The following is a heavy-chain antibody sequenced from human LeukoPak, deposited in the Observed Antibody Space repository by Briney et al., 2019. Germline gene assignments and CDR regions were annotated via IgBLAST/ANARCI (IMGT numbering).Heavy chain of an antibody. D-gene: IGHD4-17*01. J-gene: IGHJ3*02. V-gene: IGHV3-30-3*01. CDR2: ISYDGNTI. CDR3: ARRPYAGAFDI. CDR1: EFTFSNYA. Sequence: QPGGSLRLSCAASEFTFSNYALHWVRQAPGKGLQWVAVISYDGNTIHYADSVKGRFIISRDNSKNTLYLQMSSLRVEDTAIYYCARRPYAGAFDIWGQGTMVTVSS.